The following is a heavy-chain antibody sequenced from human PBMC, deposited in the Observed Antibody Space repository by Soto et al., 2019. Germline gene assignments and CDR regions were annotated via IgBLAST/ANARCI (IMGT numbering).Heavy chain of an antibody. CDR1: GFTFSSYG. CDR3: ARDSQGLMVYALGMDV. J-gene: IGHJ6*02. Sequence: QVQLVESGGGVVQPGRSLRLSCAASGFTFSSYGMHWVRQAPGKGLEWVAVIWYDGSNKYYADSVKGRFTISRDNSKNTLYLQMNSLRAEDTAVYYCARDSQGLMVYALGMDVWGQGTTVTVSS. CDR2: IWYDGSNK. V-gene: IGHV3-33*01. D-gene: IGHD2-8*01.